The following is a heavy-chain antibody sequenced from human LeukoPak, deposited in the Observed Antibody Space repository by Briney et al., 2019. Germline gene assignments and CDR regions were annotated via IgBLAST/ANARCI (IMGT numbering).Heavy chain of an antibody. CDR3: VREASWFGELKRNWFDP. Sequence: GSLRLSCAASGFTFSSYSMNWVRQPPGKGLEWIGSIYYSGSTYYNPSLKSRVTISVDTSKNQFSLKLSSVTAADTAVYYCVREASWFGELKRNWFDPWGQGTLVTVSS. D-gene: IGHD3-10*01. J-gene: IGHJ5*02. V-gene: IGHV4-39*07. CDR1: GFTFSSYS. CDR2: IYYSGST.